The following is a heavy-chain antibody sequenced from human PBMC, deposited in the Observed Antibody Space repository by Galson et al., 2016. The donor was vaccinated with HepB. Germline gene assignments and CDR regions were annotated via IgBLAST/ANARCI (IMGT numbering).Heavy chain of an antibody. J-gene: IGHJ4*02. Sequence: SLRLSCAASGFTFSTYWMTWVRQAPGKGLEWVANLKEDGSERYYADSVRGRFTISRDNAKNSLYLQMNSLRAEDAAVYYCAREPGYNYGFTWGYWGQGTRVTVSS. CDR3: AREPGYNYGFTWGY. CDR2: LKEDGSER. V-gene: IGHV3-7*01. D-gene: IGHD5-18*01. CDR1: GFTFSTYW.